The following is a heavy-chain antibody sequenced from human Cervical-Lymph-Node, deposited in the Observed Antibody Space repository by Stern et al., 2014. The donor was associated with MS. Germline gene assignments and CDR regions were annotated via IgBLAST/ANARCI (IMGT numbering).Heavy chain of an antibody. Sequence: MQLVESGPGLVKPSETLSLTCTVSGGSITNRDYWGWIRQSPGKGLEWIGSVYYSGITYYRQSLKSRATISIDKSRKQFFLGLTAVTATDTAVYFCARGVTAVTNYVPNWCFDLWGRGTLVTVSS. CDR1: GGSITNRDY. CDR3: ARGVTAVTNYVPNWCFDL. V-gene: IGHV4-39*02. J-gene: IGHJ2*01. D-gene: IGHD4-11*01. CDR2: VYYSGIT.